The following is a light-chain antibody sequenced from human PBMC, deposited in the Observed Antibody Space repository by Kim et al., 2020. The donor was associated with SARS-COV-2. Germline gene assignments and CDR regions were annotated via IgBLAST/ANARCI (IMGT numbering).Light chain of an antibody. CDR1: QSINSY. CDR2: TAS. CDR3: QQSYSTPRT. V-gene: IGKV1-39*01. Sequence: SASVGDRVTITCRASQSINSYLNWYQQRPGKAPKLLIYTASSLQTGVPSRFSGSGSGTDFTLTISSLQPEDFATYYCQQSYSTPRTFGQGTKLEIK. J-gene: IGKJ2*01.